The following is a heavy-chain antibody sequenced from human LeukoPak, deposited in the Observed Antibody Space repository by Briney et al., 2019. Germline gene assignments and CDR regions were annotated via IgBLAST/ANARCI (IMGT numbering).Heavy chain of an antibody. D-gene: IGHD2-2*01. J-gene: IGHJ4*02. V-gene: IGHV3-23*01. CDR1: GFTFRSHA. Sequence: GGSLRLSCVGSGFTFRSHAMSWVRQAPEKGLEFVSGIYENGGTTYYADSVKGRFSISRDNSKNTLYLQMNSLRAEDTAIYYCAKDGEWRPAADWGQGTLVTVSS. CDR3: AKDGEWRPAAD. CDR2: IYENGGTT.